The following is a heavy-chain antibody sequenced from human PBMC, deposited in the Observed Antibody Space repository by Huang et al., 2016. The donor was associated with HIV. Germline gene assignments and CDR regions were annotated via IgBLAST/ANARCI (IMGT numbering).Heavy chain of an antibody. CDR2: ISSSRSTL. Sequence: EVQLVESGGGWVEPGGSLILSCAASGFTFWTYSMGWVRQVPGKVREWVAYISSSRSTLDYRDSVKGRFIISRDNDKSSLYLQMNSLRAEDTAVYFCARDPGSGWFGSHGAVDFWGQGTLVTVSS. D-gene: IGHD6-19*01. CDR3: ARDPGSGWFGSHGAVDF. V-gene: IGHV3-48*01. CDR1: GFTFWTYS. J-gene: IGHJ4*02.